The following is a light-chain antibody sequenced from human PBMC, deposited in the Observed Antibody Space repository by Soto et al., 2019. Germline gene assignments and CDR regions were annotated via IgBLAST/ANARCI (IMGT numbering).Light chain of an antibody. CDR1: SSDVGGYNY. CDR2: EVT. V-gene: IGLV2-14*01. CDR3: SSYTSSSTFV. Sequence: QSALTQPPSASGSPGQSVAISCTGTSSDVGGYNYVSWYQQHPGKAPKLMIYEVTNRPSGVSIRFSASKSGDTASLTISGLQAEDEADYYCSSYTSSSTFVFGTGTKVTVL. J-gene: IGLJ1*01.